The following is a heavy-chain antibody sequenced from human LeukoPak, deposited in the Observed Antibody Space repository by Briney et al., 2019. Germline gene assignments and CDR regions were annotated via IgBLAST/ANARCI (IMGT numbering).Heavy chain of an antibody. J-gene: IGHJ3*02. CDR2: INWDGSRI. V-gene: IGHV3-9*01. Sequence: GRSLRLSCAASGFTFDDHAMYWVRQAPGKGLEWVSGINWDGSRIGYADAVKGRFTISRDSATNSLYLQMNSLRTEDTALYYCARASYYYYTSGLGAFDIWGQGTLVTVSS. D-gene: IGHD3-22*01. CDR3: ARASYYYYTSGLGAFDI. CDR1: GFTFDDHA.